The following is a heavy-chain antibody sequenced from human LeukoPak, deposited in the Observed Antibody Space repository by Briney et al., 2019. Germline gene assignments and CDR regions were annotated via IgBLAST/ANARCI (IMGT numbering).Heavy chain of an antibody. Sequence: ASVTVSFKSSGYTFTYYYMHWVRQAPGQGLEWMGCVHPNSGGTNYAHKFQGRLTMTRDTSISTAYMEPSRLRSDDTAMYYCATMLDYNGSGFDYWGQGPLVTVSS. CDR2: VHPNSGGT. D-gene: IGHD3-22*01. J-gene: IGHJ4*02. CDR3: ATMLDYNGSGFDY. CDR1: GYTFTYYY. V-gene: IGHV1-2*02.